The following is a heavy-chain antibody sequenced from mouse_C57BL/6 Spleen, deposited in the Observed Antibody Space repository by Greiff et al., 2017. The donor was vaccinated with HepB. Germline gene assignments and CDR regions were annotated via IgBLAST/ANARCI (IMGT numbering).Heavy chain of an antibody. D-gene: IGHD2-4*01. CDR2: IDPSDSYT. Sequence: QVQLQQPGAELVMPGASVKLSCKASGYTFTSYWMHWVKQRPGQGLEWIGEIDPSDSYTNYNQKFKGKSTLTVDKSSSTAYMQLSSLTSEDSAVYYCARHPPIDYDGAWFAYWGQGTLVTVSA. V-gene: IGHV1-69*01. J-gene: IGHJ3*01. CDR3: ARHPPIDYDGAWFAY. CDR1: GYTFTSYW.